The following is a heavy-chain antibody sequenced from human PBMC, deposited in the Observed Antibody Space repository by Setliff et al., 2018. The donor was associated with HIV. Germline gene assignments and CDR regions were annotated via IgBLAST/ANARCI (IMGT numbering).Heavy chain of an antibody. D-gene: IGHD3-10*01. CDR2: IYSHGST. V-gene: IGHV3-66*02. CDR3: ARLRLYNSALDY. Sequence: PGGSLRLSCAASGFTVSTYYMSWVRQAPGEGLEWVSTIYSHGSTYHADSVNGRCTLSRDISENALYLQIDSLRPEDTAVYYCARLRLYNSALDYWGQGTLVTVSS. CDR1: GFTVSTYY. J-gene: IGHJ4*02.